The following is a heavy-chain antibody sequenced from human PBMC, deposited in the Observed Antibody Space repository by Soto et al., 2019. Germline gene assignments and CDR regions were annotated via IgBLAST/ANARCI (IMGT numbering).Heavy chain of an antibody. CDR1: GFTFDDYT. Sequence: EVQLVESGGVVVQPGGSLRLSCAASGFTFDDYTMHWVRQAPGKGLEWVSLISWDGGSTYYADSVKGRFTISRDNSKNSLYLQMNSLRTEDTALYYCAKAKGATSRDAFDIWGQGTMDTVSS. V-gene: IGHV3-43*01. D-gene: IGHD1-26*01. J-gene: IGHJ3*02. CDR2: ISWDGGST. CDR3: AKAKGATSRDAFDI.